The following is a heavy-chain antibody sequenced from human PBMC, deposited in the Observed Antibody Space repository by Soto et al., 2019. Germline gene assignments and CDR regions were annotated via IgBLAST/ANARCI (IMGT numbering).Heavy chain of an antibody. CDR3: ARDGTYYNWDY. J-gene: IGHJ4*02. D-gene: IGHD1-26*01. CDR1: GTPFPAIG. CDR2: ISTYNGDT. V-gene: IGHV1-18*01. Sequence: QVQLVQSGAEVKKPGASVKVSCKASGTPFPAIGLTWGGRAPGQGLEWMGWISTYNGDTNYAQNFQGRVTMTTDTSTSTAYMELRSLRSDDTAVYYCARDGTYYNWDYWGQGTLVTVSS.